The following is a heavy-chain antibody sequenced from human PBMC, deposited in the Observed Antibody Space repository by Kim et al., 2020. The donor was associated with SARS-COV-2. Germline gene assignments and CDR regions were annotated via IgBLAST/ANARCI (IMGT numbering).Heavy chain of an antibody. D-gene: IGHD3-3*01. J-gene: IGHJ2*01. CDR3: ASNRVTIFGVVITNYWYFDF. CDR2: IYYSGST. V-gene: IGHV4-39*01. CDR1: GGSISSSSYY. Sequence: SETLSLTCTVSGGSISSSSYYWGWIRQPPGKGLEWIGSIYYSGSTYYNPSLKSRVTISVDTSKNQFSLKLSSVTAADTAVYYCASNRVTIFGVVITNYWYFDFWGRGTLVTVSS.